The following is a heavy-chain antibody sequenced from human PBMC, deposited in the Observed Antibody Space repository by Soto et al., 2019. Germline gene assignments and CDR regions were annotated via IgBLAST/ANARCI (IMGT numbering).Heavy chain of an antibody. Sequence: PGGSLRLSCTASGSTFGDYAMSWFRQAPGKGLEWVGFIRSKAYGGTTEYAASVKGRFTISRDDSKSIAYLQMNSLKTEDTAVYYCTRPLRIAAAGSAFDIWGQGTMVTVSS. J-gene: IGHJ3*02. D-gene: IGHD6-13*01. V-gene: IGHV3-49*03. CDR1: GSTFGDYA. CDR2: IRSKAYGGTT. CDR3: TRPLRIAAAGSAFDI.